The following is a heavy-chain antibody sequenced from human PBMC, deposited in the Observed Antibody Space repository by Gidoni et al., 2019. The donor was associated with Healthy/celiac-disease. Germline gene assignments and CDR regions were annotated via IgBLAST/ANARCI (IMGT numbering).Heavy chain of an antibody. Sequence: VQLVESGGAFVQPGVSLRLSCAASGFTFSSSALHWVRQAPGKGLEWVSYISSSGSTIYYADSVKGRFTISRDNAKNSLYLQMNSLRAEDTAVYYCARDRVYDILTGYTAYYFDYWGQGTLVTVSS. CDR2: ISSSGSTI. V-gene: IGHV3-48*03. D-gene: IGHD3-9*01. CDR3: ARDRVYDILTGYTAYYFDY. CDR1: GFTFSSSA. J-gene: IGHJ4*02.